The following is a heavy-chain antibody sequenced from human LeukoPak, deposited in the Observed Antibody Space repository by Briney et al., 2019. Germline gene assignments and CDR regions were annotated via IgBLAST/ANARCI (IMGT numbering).Heavy chain of an antibody. J-gene: IGHJ3*02. CDR1: GYSFTSYW. CDR3: ARHKAARDAFDI. CDR2: IYPGDSDT. D-gene: IGHD6-6*01. Sequence: GESLQISCEGSGYSFTSYWIGWVRQLPGKGLEWMGIIYPGDSDTRYSPSFQGQVTISADKSISTAYLQWSSLKASDTAMYYCARHKAARDAFDIWGQGTMVTVSS. V-gene: IGHV5-51*01.